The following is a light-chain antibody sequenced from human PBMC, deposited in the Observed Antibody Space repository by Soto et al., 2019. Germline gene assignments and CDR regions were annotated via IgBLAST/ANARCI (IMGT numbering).Light chain of an antibody. CDR1: QSISHY. CDR3: QQYDASPFT. CDR2: GAA. V-gene: IGKV3-20*01. Sequence: EIVLTQSPGTLSLSPGERATLSCRANQSISHYLAWYQQKPGQSPRLLIYGAASRAIGIPARFNGTGSETTFTLTISRLQPEDFALYFCQQYDASPFTFGPGTKVDI. J-gene: IGKJ3*01.